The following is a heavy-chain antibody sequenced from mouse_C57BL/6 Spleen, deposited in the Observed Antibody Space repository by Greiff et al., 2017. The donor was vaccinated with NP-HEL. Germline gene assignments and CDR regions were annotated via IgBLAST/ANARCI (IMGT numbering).Heavy chain of an antibody. V-gene: IGHV1-82*01. J-gene: IGHJ2*01. Sequence: VKLQESGPELVKPGASVKISCKASGYAFSSSWMNWVKQRPGKGLEWIGRIYPGDGDTNYNGKFKGKATLTADKSSSTAYMQLSSLTSEDSAVYVCARGDYGSSYGYFDYWGQGTTLTVSS. CDR3: ARGDYGSSYGYFDY. CDR2: IYPGDGDT. D-gene: IGHD1-1*01. CDR1: GYAFSSSW.